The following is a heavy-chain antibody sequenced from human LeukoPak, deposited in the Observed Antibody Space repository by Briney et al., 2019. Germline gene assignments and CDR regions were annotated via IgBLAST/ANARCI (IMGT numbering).Heavy chain of an antibody. CDR1: GYTFTSYD. CDR2: MNPNSGNT. V-gene: IGHV1-8*01. CDR3: ARVVNYYDSSGYYH. Sequence: ASVKVSCKASGYTFTSYDINWVRQATEQGLEWMGWMNPNSGNTGYAQKFQGRVTMTRNTSISTAYMELSSLRSEDTAVYYCARVVNYYDSSGYYHWGQGTLVTVSS. D-gene: IGHD3-22*01. J-gene: IGHJ5*02.